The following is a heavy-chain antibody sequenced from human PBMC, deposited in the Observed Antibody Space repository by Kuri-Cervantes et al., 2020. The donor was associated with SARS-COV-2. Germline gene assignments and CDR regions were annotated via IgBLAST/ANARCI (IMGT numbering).Heavy chain of an antibody. CDR3: ASRTVTTGYYYGMDV. CDR2: ISYDGSNK. V-gene: IGHV3-30-3*01. CDR1: GGTFSSYA. D-gene: IGHD4-11*01. Sequence: SCKASGGTFSSYAMHWVRQAPGKGLEWVAVISYDGSNKYYADSVKGRFTISRDNSKNTLYLQMNSLRAEDTAVYYCASRTVTTGYYYGMDVWGQGTTVTVSS. J-gene: IGHJ6*02.